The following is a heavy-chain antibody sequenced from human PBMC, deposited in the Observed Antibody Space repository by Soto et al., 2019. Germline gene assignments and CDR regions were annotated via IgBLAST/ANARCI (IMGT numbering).Heavy chain of an antibody. Sequence: ASETLSLTCAVYGGSFSGYYWSWIRQPPGKGLEWIGEINHSGSTNYNTSLKSRVTISVDTSKNQFSLKLSSVTAADTAVYYCARQRPNLGYGSGSYYYYFDYWGQGTLVTVSS. CDR2: INHSGST. CDR1: GGSFSGYY. J-gene: IGHJ4*02. D-gene: IGHD3-10*01. V-gene: IGHV4-34*01. CDR3: ARQRPNLGYGSGSYYYYFDY.